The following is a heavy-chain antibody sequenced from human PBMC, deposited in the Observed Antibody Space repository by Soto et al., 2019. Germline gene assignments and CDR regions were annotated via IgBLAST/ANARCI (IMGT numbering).Heavy chain of an antibody. CDR3: ARDSGVYYNILTGYLNWFDP. CDR1: GYTFTSYG. Sequence: QVPLVQSGAEVKKTGASAKVSCKASGYTFTSYGISWVRQAPGQGLEWMGWISAYNGNTNYAQKLQGRVTMTTDTSTSTAYMELRSLRSDDTAVYYCARDSGVYYNILTGYLNWFDPWRQGTLVTVSS. J-gene: IGHJ5*02. D-gene: IGHD3-9*01. CDR2: ISAYNGNT. V-gene: IGHV1-18*01.